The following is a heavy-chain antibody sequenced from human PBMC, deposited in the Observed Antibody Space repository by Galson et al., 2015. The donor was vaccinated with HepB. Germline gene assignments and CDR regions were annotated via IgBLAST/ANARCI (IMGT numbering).Heavy chain of an antibody. CDR2: INPVSGGT. CDR3: ARDRTRDDIPKDV. CDR1: GYTFTDDY. J-gene: IGHJ6*02. Sequence: SVKVSCKASGYTFTDDYMHWVRQAPGQGLEWMGWINPVSGGTDYAQKFQARVTMTRDTSISTAYMELSRLTSDDTAVYYCARDRTRDDIPKDVWGQGTTVTVSS. V-gene: IGHV1-2*02. D-gene: IGHD3-9*01.